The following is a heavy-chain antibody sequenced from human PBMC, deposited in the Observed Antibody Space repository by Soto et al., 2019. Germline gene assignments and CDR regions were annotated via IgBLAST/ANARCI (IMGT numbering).Heavy chain of an antibody. CDR1: GFTFSSYG. Sequence: LRLSCAASGFTFSSYGMHWVRQAPGKGLEWVAVIWYDGSNKYYADSVKGRFTISRDNSKNTLYLQMNSLRAEDTAVYYCARGLSDYDSSGYYFDYWGQGTLVTVSS. V-gene: IGHV3-33*01. J-gene: IGHJ4*02. CDR2: IWYDGSNK. D-gene: IGHD3-22*01. CDR3: ARGLSDYDSSGYYFDY.